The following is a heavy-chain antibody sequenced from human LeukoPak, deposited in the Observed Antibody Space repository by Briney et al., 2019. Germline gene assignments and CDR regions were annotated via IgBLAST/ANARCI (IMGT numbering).Heavy chain of an antibody. Sequence: SETLSLTCAVYGGSFSGYYWSWIRQPPGKGLEWIGEINQSGSTNYNPSLKSRVTISVDTSKNQFSLKLSSVTAADTAVYYCARVSGRYYYGSGSYYRKGGWFDPWGQGTLVTVSS. CDR2: INQSGST. J-gene: IGHJ5*02. CDR1: GGSFSGYY. D-gene: IGHD3-10*01. V-gene: IGHV4-34*01. CDR3: ARVSGRYYYGSGSYYRKGGWFDP.